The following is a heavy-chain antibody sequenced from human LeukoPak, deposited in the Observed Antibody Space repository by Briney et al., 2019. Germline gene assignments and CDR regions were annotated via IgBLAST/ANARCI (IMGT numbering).Heavy chain of an antibody. CDR3: ARVPDNWGVGDYFDY. V-gene: IGHV1-2*06. J-gene: IGHJ4*02. Sequence: ASVKVSCKASGYTFTGYYMHWVRQAPGQGLEWMGRINPNSGGTNYAQKFQGRVTMTRDTSISTAYMELSRLRSDDTAVYYCARVPDNWGVGDYFDYWGQGTLVTVSS. CDR2: INPNSGGT. D-gene: IGHD7-27*01. CDR1: GYTFTGYY.